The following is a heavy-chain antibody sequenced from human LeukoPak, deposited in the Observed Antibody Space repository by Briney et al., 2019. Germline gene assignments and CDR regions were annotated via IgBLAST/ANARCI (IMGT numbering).Heavy chain of an antibody. J-gene: IGHJ4*02. CDR1: EFTFSSYA. Sequence: QPGGSLRLSCAASEFTFSSYAMSWVRQAPGKGLEWVSAISGSGGSTYYADSVKGRFTISRDNSKNTLYLQMNSLRAEDTAVYYCAKDAYYYDSSGYLSPSGYWGQGTLVTVSS. CDR2: ISGSGGST. V-gene: IGHV3-23*01. D-gene: IGHD3-22*01. CDR3: AKDAYYYDSSGYLSPSGY.